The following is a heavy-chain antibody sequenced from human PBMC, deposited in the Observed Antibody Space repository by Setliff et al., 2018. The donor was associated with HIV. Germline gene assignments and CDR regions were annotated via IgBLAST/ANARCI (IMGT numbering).Heavy chain of an antibody. J-gene: IGHJ6*02. V-gene: IGHV3-23*01. CDR2: ISTSGANT. Sequence: LRLSCAASGFTFSSYAMSWVRQAPGKGLEWVSTISTSGANTNDADSMKGRFTISRDNAKNLLYLQMNSLRAEDTAVYYCARDNSRWRDYYYYGMDVWGQGTTVTVSS. D-gene: IGHD6-13*01. CDR1: GFTFSSYA. CDR3: ARDNSRWRDYYYYGMDV.